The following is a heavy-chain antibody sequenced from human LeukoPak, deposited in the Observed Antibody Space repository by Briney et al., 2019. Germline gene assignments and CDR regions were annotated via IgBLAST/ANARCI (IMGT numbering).Heavy chain of an antibody. CDR3: AKGSVVPAAMGVPAFDI. Sequence: GGSLRLSCAVSGFTFSSYGMLWVRQAPGKGLEWVAFIRYDGSNKYYADSVKGRFTISRDNSKNTLYLQMNSLRAEDTAAYYCAKGSVVPAAMGVPAFDIWGQGTMVTVSS. J-gene: IGHJ3*02. D-gene: IGHD2-2*01. CDR2: IRYDGSNK. CDR1: GFTFSSYG. V-gene: IGHV3-30*02.